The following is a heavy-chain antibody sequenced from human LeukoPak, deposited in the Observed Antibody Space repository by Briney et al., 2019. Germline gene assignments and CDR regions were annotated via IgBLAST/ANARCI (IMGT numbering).Heavy chain of an antibody. V-gene: IGHV4-59*11. CDR1: GGSISSHY. CDR2: IYYSGST. Sequence: PSETLSLTCTVSGGSISSHYRSWIRQPPGKGLEWIGYIYYSGSTNYNPSLKSRVTISVDTSKNQFSLKLSSVTAADTAVYYCARAYSSSWYLGYYFDYWGQGTLVTVSS. CDR3: ARAYSSSWYLGYYFDY. D-gene: IGHD6-13*01. J-gene: IGHJ4*02.